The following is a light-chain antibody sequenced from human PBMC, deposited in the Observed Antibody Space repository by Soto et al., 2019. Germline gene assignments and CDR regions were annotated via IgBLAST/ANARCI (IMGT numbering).Light chain of an antibody. V-gene: IGLV2-14*01. CDR3: FSFTTTSNHV. J-gene: IGLJ1*01. CDR2: GVR. Sequence: QSALTQPTSVSGSPGQSITIYCTGSGYDIGAYDYVSWYQQHPGKAPRLLIHGVRNRPPGISSRFSASKSGLTASLTISGLRAEDEAEYFCFSFTTTSNHVFGNGTKVTV. CDR1: GYDIGAYDY.